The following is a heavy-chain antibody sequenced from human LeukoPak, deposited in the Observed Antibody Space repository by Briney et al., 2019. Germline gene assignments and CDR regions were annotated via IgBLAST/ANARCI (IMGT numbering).Heavy chain of an antibody. V-gene: IGHV4-4*07. CDR2: FHISGTA. J-gene: IGHJ4*02. CDR3: ARTPINNFDNSGYYN. CDR1: GGSISNYS. Sequence: PSETLSLTCTVSGGSISNYSWNWIRQPAGKGLEWIGRFHISGTANYNPSLKSRVTMSIDTSKNQFSLKLTSVTAADTAVYYCARTPINNFDNSGYYNWGQGTLVTVSS. D-gene: IGHD3-22*01.